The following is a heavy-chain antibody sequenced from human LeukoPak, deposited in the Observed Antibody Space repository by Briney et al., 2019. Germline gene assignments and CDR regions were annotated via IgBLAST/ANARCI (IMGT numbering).Heavy chain of an antibody. CDR2: IRFDASNQ. CDR1: GFTFSSYA. Sequence: PGGSLRLSCAASGFTFSSYAMHWVRQAPGKGLEWVSFIRFDASNQYYADSVKGLFTISRDNSKNTLYLQMNSLRDEDTAVYYCAKDSIAASGIGYYFDYWGQGTLVTVSS. D-gene: IGHD6-25*01. CDR3: AKDSIAASGIGYYFDY. J-gene: IGHJ4*02. V-gene: IGHV3-30*02.